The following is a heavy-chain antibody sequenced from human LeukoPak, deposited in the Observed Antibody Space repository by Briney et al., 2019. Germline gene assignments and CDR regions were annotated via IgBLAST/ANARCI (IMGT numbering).Heavy chain of an antibody. D-gene: IGHD3-9*01. CDR1: GFTFSSYA. CDR2: ISYDGSNK. CDR3: ASDKRLDP. Sequence: PGGSLRLSCAASGFTFSSYAMHWVRQAPGKGLEWVAVISYDGSNKYYADSVKGRFTISRDNSKNTLYLQMNSLRAEDTAVYYCASDKRLDPWGQGTLVTVSS. J-gene: IGHJ5*02. V-gene: IGHV3-30*04.